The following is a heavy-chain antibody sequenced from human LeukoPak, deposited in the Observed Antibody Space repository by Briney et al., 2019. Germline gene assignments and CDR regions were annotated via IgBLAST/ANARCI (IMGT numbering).Heavy chain of an antibody. V-gene: IGHV4-59*01. Sequence: SETLSLTCTVSGGSISSYYWSWIRQPPGKGLECIGYIYYSGSTNYNPSLKSRATISLDTSKNQFSLKMSSVTAADTAVYYCARLSYVAGTTGNYYFDYWGQGTLVTVSS. CDR2: IYYSGST. CDR3: ARLSYVAGTTGNYYFDY. D-gene: IGHD6-19*01. J-gene: IGHJ4*02. CDR1: GGSISSYY.